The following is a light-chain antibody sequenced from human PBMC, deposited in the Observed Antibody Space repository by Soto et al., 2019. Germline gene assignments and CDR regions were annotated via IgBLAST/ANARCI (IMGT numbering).Light chain of an antibody. CDR1: NSDVGGYKY. CDR3: SSYAGINNIGV. V-gene: IGLV2-8*01. J-gene: IGLJ1*01. CDR2: EVN. Sequence: QSALTQPPSASGSPGKSVTISCTGTNSDVGGYKYVSWYQQHPGKAPKLMIFEVNKRPSGVPDRFSGSKSGNTASLTVSGLQAEGEADYYCSSYAGINNIGVFGTGTKLTVL.